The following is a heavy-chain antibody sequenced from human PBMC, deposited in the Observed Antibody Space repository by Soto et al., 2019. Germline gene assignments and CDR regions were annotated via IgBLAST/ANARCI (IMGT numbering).Heavy chain of an antibody. CDR2: VSIGGST. D-gene: IGHD2-15*01. Sequence: PGGSLRLSCAASGFTFSSYAMGWVRQGPGKGLEWVAVVSIGGSTHYADSVRGRFTISRDNSKNTLSLQMNSLTAEDTAVYFCAERRGAGGYFDYGGQGALVTVPS. CDR1: GFTFSSYA. CDR3: AERRGAGGYFDY. V-gene: IGHV3-23*01. J-gene: IGHJ4*02.